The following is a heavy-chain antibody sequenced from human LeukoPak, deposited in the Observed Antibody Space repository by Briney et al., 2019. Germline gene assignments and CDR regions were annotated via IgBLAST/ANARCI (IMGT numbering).Heavy chain of an antibody. CDR1: GYTFTGYY. V-gene: IGHV1-2*02. CDR3: ARPLSGYDYTDFDY. J-gene: IGHJ4*02. D-gene: IGHD5-12*01. CDR2: INPNSGGT. Sequence: ASVKVSCKASGYTFTGYYMHWVGQAPGQGLEWMGWINPNSGGTNYAQKFQGRVTMTRDTSISTAYMELSRLRSDDTAVYYCARPLSGYDYTDFDYWGQGTLVTVSS.